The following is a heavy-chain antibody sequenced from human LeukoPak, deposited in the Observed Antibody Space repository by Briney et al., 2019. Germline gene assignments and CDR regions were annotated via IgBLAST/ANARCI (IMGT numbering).Heavy chain of an antibody. V-gene: IGHV4-34*01. Sequence: SETLSLTCTVSGGSISSYYWSWIRQPPGKGLEWIGEINHSGSTNYNPSLKSRVTISVDTSKNQFSLKLSSVTAADTAVYYCARASLRYFDWLLTNWFDPWGQGTLVTVSS. D-gene: IGHD3-9*01. CDR3: ARASLRYFDWLLTNWFDP. CDR1: GGSISSYY. CDR2: INHSGST. J-gene: IGHJ5*02.